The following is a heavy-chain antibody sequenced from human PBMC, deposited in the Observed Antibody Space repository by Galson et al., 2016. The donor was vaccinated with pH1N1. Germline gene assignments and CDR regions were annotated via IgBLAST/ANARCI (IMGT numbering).Heavy chain of an antibody. Sequence: SLRLSCAASGFIFRNYAMSWVRQAPGKGLEWVSAISASGTITYYADSVKGRYIISRDNSGNTLYLQMNSLRAEATAAYYCAKNGTSIFGVITSPGHNYDVDVWGQGTTVIVSS. CDR2: ISASGTIT. CDR3: AKNGTSIFGVITSPGHNYDVDV. D-gene: IGHD3-3*01. V-gene: IGHV3-23*01. CDR1: GFIFRNYA. J-gene: IGHJ6*03.